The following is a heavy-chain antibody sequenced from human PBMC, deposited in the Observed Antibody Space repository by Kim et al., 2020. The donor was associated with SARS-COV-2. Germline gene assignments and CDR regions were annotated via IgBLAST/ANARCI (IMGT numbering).Heavy chain of an antibody. J-gene: IGHJ3*02. V-gene: IGHV3-7*01. CDR3: VRDGYSGYDRAFDI. Sequence: GGSLRLSCADSGFTFSSYWMSWVRQAPGKGLEWVANIKEDGSEKYYVDSVKGRFTISRDNAKNSVYLQMNSLRAEDTAVYFYVRDGYSGYDRAFDIWGQGTMVTVSS. CDR2: IKEDGSEK. D-gene: IGHD5-12*01. CDR1: GFTFSSYW.